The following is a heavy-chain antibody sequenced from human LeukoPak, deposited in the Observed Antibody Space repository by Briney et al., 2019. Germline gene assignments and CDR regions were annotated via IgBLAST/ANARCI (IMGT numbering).Heavy chain of an antibody. CDR3: ARGPLAVAGSDY. Sequence: PGGSLRLSCAASGFTVSSSYMSWVRQAPGKGLEWVSVIYSGGSTYYADSVKGRFTISRDNSKNTLYLQMNSLRAEDTAVYYCARGPLAVAGSDYWGQGTLVTVSS. J-gene: IGHJ4*02. D-gene: IGHD6-19*01. V-gene: IGHV3-66*01. CDR2: IYSGGST. CDR1: GFTVSSSY.